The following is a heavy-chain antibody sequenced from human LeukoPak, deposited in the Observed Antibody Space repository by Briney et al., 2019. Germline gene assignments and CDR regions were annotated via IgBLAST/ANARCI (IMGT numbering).Heavy chain of an antibody. CDR3: ARESSAELLRNWYFDL. CDR1: GYTFTGYY. J-gene: IGHJ2*01. D-gene: IGHD2-15*01. Sequence: ASVKVSCKASGYTFTGYYMHWVRQAPGQGLEWMGWINPNSGGTNYAQKFQGRVTMTRDTSISTAYMELSRLRSDETAVYYCARESSAELLRNWYFDLWGRGTLVTVSS. CDR2: INPNSGGT. V-gene: IGHV1-2*02.